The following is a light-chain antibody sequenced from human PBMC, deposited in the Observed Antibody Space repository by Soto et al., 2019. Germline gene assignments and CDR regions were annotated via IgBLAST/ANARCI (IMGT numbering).Light chain of an antibody. CDR1: SSDVGGYNF. Sequence: QSALTQPASVSGSHGQSITISCTGTSSDVGGYNFVSWYQQHPGKAPKLLIYDVSDRPSGVSNRFSGSKSGNTASLTISGLQAEDEADYYCSSYTIRSTYVFGTGTKLTVL. J-gene: IGLJ1*01. CDR3: SSYTIRSTYV. CDR2: DVS. V-gene: IGLV2-14*01.